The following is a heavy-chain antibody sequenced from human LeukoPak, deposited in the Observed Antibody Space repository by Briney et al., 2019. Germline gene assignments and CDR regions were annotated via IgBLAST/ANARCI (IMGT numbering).Heavy chain of an antibody. D-gene: IGHD6-13*01. J-gene: IGHJ5*02. V-gene: IGHV4-31*03. CDR1: GGSISSGGYY. CDR2: IYYSGST. Sequence: SETLSLTCTVSGGSISSGGYYWSWIRQHPEKGLEWIGYIYYSGSTYYNPSLKSRVTISVDTSKNQFSLKLSSVAAADTAVYYCARGTIAGVVYNWFDPWGQGTLVTVSS. CDR3: ARGTIAGVVYNWFDP.